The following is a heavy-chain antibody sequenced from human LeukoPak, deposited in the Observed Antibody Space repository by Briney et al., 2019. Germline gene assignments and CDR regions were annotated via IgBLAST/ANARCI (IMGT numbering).Heavy chain of an antibody. CDR2: IIPILGIA. CDR3: ARVYDFWSGYHDAFDI. Sequence: GASVKVSCKASGGTFSSYAITWVRQAPGQGLEWMGRIIPILGIANYAQKLQGRVTMTTDTSTSTAYMELRSLRSDDTAVYYCARVYDFWSGYHDAFDIWGQGTMVTVSS. CDR1: GGTFSSYA. V-gene: IGHV1-69*04. J-gene: IGHJ3*02. D-gene: IGHD3-3*01.